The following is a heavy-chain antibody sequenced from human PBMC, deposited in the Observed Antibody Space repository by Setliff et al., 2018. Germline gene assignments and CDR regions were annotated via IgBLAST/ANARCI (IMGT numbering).Heavy chain of an antibody. CDR3: ARDPWQWLTTFTSAEYFQH. Sequence: EASVKVSCKASGGTFSSYAISWVRQAPGQGLEWMGGIIPIFRTANYAQKFQGRVTITADKSTSTAYMELSSLRSEDTAVYYCARDPWQWLTTFTSAEYFQHWGQGTLVTVSS. D-gene: IGHD6-19*01. CDR2: IIPIFRTA. CDR1: GGTFSSYA. V-gene: IGHV1-69*06. J-gene: IGHJ1*01.